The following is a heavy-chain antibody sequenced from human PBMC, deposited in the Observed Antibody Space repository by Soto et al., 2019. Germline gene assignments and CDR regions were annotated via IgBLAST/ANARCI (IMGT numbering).Heavy chain of an antibody. CDR3: ARAAGSSWLHFVWFDP. CDR1: GFTVSSNY. V-gene: IGHV3-53*02. Sequence: EVQLVETGGGLIQPGGSLRLSCAASGFTVSSNYMSWVRQAPGKGLEWVSVIYSGGSTYYADSVKGRFTISRDNSKNTLYLQMNSLRAEDTAVYYCARAAGSSWLHFVWFDPWGQGTLVTVSS. J-gene: IGHJ5*02. D-gene: IGHD6-13*01. CDR2: IYSGGST.